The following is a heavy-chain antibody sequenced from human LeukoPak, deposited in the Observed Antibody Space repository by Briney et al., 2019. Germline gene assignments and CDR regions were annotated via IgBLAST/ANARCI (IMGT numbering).Heavy chain of an antibody. D-gene: IGHD2-8*02. CDR1: GIIFSSYE. Sequence: PGGSLRLSCVASGIIFSSYEMNWVRQAPGKGLEWVSGISWNSGSIGYADSVKGRFTISRDNAKNSLYLQMNSLRAEDTAVYYCARDGGVVVLDYWGQGTLVTVSS. J-gene: IGHJ4*02. V-gene: IGHV3-9*01. CDR2: ISWNSGSI. CDR3: ARDGGVVVLDY.